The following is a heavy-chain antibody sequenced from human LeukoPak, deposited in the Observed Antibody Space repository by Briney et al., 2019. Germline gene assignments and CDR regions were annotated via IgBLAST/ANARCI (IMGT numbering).Heavy chain of an antibody. D-gene: IGHD1-7*01. CDR2: IYYSGST. V-gene: IGHV4-39*01. Sequence: PSETLSLTCTVSGGSISSSSYYWGWIRQPPGKGLEWIGSIYYSGSTYYNPSLKSRVTISVDTSKNQFSLKLTSVTAADTAVYYCARLNWNYGTHLDFWGQGPLVPVSS. CDR3: ARLNWNYGTHLDF. J-gene: IGHJ4*02. CDR1: GGSISSSSYY.